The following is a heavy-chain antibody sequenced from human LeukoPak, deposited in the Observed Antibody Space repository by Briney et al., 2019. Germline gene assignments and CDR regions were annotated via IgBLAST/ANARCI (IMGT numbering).Heavy chain of an antibody. J-gene: IGHJ3*02. CDR2: ISSSSSYI. V-gene: IGHV3-21*01. Sequence: GGSLRLSCAASGFTFSSYSMNWVRQAPGKGLEWVSSISSSSSYIYYADSVKGRFTISRDNAKNSLYLQMNSLRAEDTAVYYCARGGGQWLVRTRDAFDIWGQGTMVTVSS. CDR3: ARGGGQWLVRTRDAFDI. D-gene: IGHD6-19*01. CDR1: GFTFSSYS.